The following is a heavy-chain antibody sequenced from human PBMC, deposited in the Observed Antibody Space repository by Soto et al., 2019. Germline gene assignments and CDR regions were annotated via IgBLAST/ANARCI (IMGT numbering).Heavy chain of an antibody. CDR2: TYYKSKWFT. Sequence: SQTLSLTCAISGDSVSSNIAAWNWIRQSPSRGLEWLGRTYYKSKWFTDYEVAVKSRITINPDTSKNQISLQLNSVTPEDTAVYYCARGFGQAATGGIYAFDIWGQGTMVTVSS. J-gene: IGHJ3*02. CDR1: GDSVSSNIAA. CDR3: ARGFGQAATGGIYAFDI. D-gene: IGHD6-13*01. V-gene: IGHV6-1*01.